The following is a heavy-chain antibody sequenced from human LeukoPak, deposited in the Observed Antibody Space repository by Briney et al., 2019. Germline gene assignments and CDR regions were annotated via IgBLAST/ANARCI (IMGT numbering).Heavy chain of an antibody. D-gene: IGHD3-22*01. CDR1: GGSIISSSYY. V-gene: IGHV4-39*01. CDR3: ATLGEYYDTSGYYYN. J-gene: IGHJ4*02. Sequence: SETLSLTCTVSGGSIISSSYYWGWIRQPPGKGLEWIGNIYYGGSTNYNPSLKSRATMSVDTSMNQFSLKLSSVTAADTAVYYCATLGEYYDTSGYYYNWGQGTLVTVSS. CDR2: IYYGGST.